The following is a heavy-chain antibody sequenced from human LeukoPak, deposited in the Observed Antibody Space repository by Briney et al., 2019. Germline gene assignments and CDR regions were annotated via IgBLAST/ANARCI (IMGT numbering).Heavy chain of an antibody. CDR1: GGSISRDY. J-gene: IGHJ4*02. CDR3: TRDSGVTAIDY. V-gene: IGHV4-4*07. Sequence: ASETLSLTCTVSGGSISRDYWSWIRQPAGKGQEWIGRIYISGSTNYNPSLRSRVTMSLDTSNNQFSLRLTSVTAADTGVYYCTRDSGVTAIDYWGQGTLVTVSS. D-gene: IGHD2-21*02. CDR2: IYISGST.